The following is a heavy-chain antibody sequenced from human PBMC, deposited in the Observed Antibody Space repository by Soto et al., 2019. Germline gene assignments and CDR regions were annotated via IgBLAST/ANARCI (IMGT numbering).Heavy chain of an antibody. CDR2: IYYSGST. D-gene: IGHD3-3*01. J-gene: IGHJ4*02. Sequence: SETLSLTCTVSGGSISSYYWSWIRQPPGKGLEWIGYIYYSGSTNYNPSLKSRVTISVDTSKNQFSLKLSSVTAADTAVYYCARGWGHYDFWSGYPSSFDYWGQGTLVTVSS. CDR3: ARGWGHYDFWSGYPSSFDY. CDR1: GGSISSYY. V-gene: IGHV4-59*08.